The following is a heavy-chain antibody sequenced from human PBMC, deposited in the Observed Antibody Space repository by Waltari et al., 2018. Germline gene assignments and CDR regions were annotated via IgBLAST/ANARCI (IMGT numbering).Heavy chain of an antibody. CDR2: SIPRTGNP. CDR1: GYIFTSYA. Sequence: QVQLVQSGSELKKPGASVKISCKASGYIFTSYAINWVRQAPGQGLELMGWSIPRTGNPTYAQGFTGRFVFSLDTSVSTAYLEIHNLKAEDTAVYYCTREVVPAATIVVNWFDPWGQGTLVTVSS. J-gene: IGHJ5*02. V-gene: IGHV7-4-1*01. D-gene: IGHD2-15*01. CDR3: TREVVPAATIVVNWFDP.